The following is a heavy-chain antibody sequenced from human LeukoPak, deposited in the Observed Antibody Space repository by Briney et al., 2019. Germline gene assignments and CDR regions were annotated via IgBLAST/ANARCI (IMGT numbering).Heavy chain of an antibody. CDR2: IYYSGST. CDR3: ARHSAWDYGDLTKANYYYYGMDV. V-gene: IGHV4-59*08. Sequence: SETLSLTCTVSGGSISSYYWSWIRQPPGKGLEWIGYIYYSGSTNYKPSLTSRVTISVDTSKNQFSLKLSSVTAADTAVYYCARHSAWDYGDLTKANYYYYGMDVWGQGTTVTVSS. D-gene: IGHD4-17*01. CDR1: GGSISSYY. J-gene: IGHJ6*02.